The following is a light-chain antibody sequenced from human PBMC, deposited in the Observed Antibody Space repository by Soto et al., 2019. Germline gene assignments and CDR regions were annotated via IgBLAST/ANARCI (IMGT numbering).Light chain of an antibody. CDR1: QGISSY. CDR2: AAS. J-gene: IGKJ4*01. Sequence: EIQLTQSPSFLSASVGDRVTITCRASQGISSYLAWYQQKPGKAPKLLIYAASTLQSGVPSRFSGSGSGTEFTLTISSLQPEDFATYYCQQLNSYPFTFGGGTKVDIK. CDR3: QQLNSYPFT. V-gene: IGKV1-9*01.